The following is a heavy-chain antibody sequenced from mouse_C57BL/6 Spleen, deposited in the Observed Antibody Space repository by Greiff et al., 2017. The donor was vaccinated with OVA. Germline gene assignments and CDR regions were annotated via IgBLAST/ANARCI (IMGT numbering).Heavy chain of an antibody. V-gene: IGHV5-17*01. CDR1: GFTFSDYG. J-gene: IGHJ1*03. D-gene: IGHD2-1*01. CDR3: ARGGNFYWYFDV. CDR2: ISRGSSTI. Sequence: EVKLMESGGGLVKPGGSLKLSCAASGFTFSDYGMHWVRQAPEKGLEWVAYISRGSSTIYYADTVKGRFTISRDNAKNTLFLQMTSLRSEDTAMYYCARGGNFYWYFDVWGTGTTVTVSS.